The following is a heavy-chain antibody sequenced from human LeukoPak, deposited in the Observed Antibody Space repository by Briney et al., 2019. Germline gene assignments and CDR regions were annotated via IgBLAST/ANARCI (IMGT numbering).Heavy chain of an antibody. V-gene: IGHV1-18*01. J-gene: IGHJ4*02. Sequence: ASVKVSCKTSGYTFTSCGIRWVRQAPGQGLEWMGWISPYSGNTNYVQKLQGRVTMTTDTSTSTAYMELRSLRSDDTAVYYCARDLDGSGSYYTDYWGQGTLVTASS. CDR2: ISPYSGNT. D-gene: IGHD3-10*01. CDR3: ARDLDGSGSYYTDY. CDR1: GYTFTSCG.